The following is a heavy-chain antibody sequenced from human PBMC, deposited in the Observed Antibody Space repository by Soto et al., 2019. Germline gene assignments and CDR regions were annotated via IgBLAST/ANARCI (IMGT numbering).Heavy chain of an antibody. V-gene: IGHV1-69*13. Sequence: SVKVSCKASGGTFSSYAISWVRQAPGQGLEWMGGIIPIFGTANYAQKFQGRVTITADESTSTAYMELSSLRSEDTAVYYCASTYSSSSAYYYYYGMDVWGQGTTVTVSS. CDR1: GGTFSSYA. D-gene: IGHD6-6*01. CDR2: IIPIFGTA. CDR3: ASTYSSSSAYYYYYGMDV. J-gene: IGHJ6*02.